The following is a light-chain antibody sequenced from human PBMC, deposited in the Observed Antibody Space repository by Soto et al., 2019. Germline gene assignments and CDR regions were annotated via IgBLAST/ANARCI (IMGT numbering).Light chain of an antibody. V-gene: IGKV3-20*01. J-gene: IGKJ1*01. CDR1: ESVSTN. Sequence: ETVMTQSPATLSVSPGERATLSCRASESVSTNLAWYQQKPGQAPRLLIYGVSTGATGIPDRFSGSGSGTDFTLTISRLEPEDFAVYFCQVYGTSSKTFGQGTKVDIK. CDR2: GVS. CDR3: QVYGTSSKT.